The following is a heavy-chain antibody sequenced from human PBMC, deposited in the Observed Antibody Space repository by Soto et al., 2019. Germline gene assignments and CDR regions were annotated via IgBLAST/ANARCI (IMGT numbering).Heavy chain of an antibody. CDR3: ARESEDLTSNFDY. Sequence: GSLRLSCAASGFTFTRHSMNWVRQAPGKGLEWVSSISSTTNYIYYGDSMKGRFTISRDNAKNSLYLEMNSLRAEDTAVYYCARESEDLTSNFDYWGQGTLVTVSS. CDR2: ISSTTNYI. CDR1: GFTFTRHS. J-gene: IGHJ4*02. V-gene: IGHV3-21*06.